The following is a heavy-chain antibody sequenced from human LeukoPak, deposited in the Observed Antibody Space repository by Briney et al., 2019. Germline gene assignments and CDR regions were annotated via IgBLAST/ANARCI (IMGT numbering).Heavy chain of an antibody. CDR2: INHSGST. Sequence: PSETLSLTCAVYGGSFSGYYWSWIRQPPGKGLEWIGEINHSGSTNYNPSLKSRVTISVDTSKNQFSLKLSSVTAADTAVYYCAAARGRGYTYGLGFWGPGTLVTVSS. CDR1: GGSFSGYY. V-gene: IGHV4-34*01. D-gene: IGHD5-18*01. J-gene: IGHJ4*02. CDR3: AAARGRGYTYGLGF.